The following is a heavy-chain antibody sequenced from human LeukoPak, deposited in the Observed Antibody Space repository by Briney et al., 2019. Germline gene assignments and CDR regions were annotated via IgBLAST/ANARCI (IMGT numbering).Heavy chain of an antibody. V-gene: IGHV1-18*01. CDR2: FSAYNGNT. CDR3: ARDAPRSGSIARFDY. CDR1: GYTFTSYG. D-gene: IGHD3-3*01. Sequence: GASVKVSCKASGYTFTSYGISWVRQAPGQGLEWMGWFSAYNGNTNYAQKLQGRVTMTTDTSTATAYMELRSLRSDDTAVYYCARDAPRSGSIARFDYWGQGTLVTVSS. J-gene: IGHJ4*02.